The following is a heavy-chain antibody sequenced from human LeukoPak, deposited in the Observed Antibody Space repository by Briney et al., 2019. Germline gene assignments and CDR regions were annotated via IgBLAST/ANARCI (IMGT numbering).Heavy chain of an antibody. V-gene: IGHV1-2*02. D-gene: IGHD3-22*01. CDR1: GYTFTGYY. J-gene: IGHJ4*02. Sequence: ASVKISCKASGYTFTGYYMHWVRQAPGQGLEWMGWINPNSGGTNYAQKFQGRVTMTRDTSISTAYMELSRLRSDDTAVYYCARDYYYDSSGYYDYWGQGTLVTVSS. CDR3: ARDYYYDSSGYYDY. CDR2: INPNSGGT.